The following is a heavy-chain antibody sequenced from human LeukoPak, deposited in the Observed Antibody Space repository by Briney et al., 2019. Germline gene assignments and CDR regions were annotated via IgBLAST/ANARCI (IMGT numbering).Heavy chain of an antibody. V-gene: IGHV3-66*02. CDR3: ARDLAGFQEPRYYYYMDV. J-gene: IGHJ6*03. CDR1: GFTLSRNV. D-gene: IGHD1-14*01. CDR2: IYSDDRA. Sequence: GGVLRLSRVASGFTLSRNVMSWVRHAPGEGLGWVSLIYSDDRAFYADSVKGRFTISRNNSKNTLFLQMSSLKPEDTAIYYCARDLAGFQEPRYYYYMDVWGKGTTVTVSS.